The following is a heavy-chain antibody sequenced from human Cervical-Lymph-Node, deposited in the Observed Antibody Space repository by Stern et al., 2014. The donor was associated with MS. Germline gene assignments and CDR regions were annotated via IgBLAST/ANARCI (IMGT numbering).Heavy chain of an antibody. CDR2: IYYSGST. D-gene: IGHD3-22*01. CDR1: GGSISSSSYY. V-gene: IGHV4-39*01. CDR3: ARKYYDSSGYYYYNWFDP. Sequence: QLQLQESGPGLVKPSETLSLTCTVSGGSISSSSYYWGWIRQPPGKGLEWIGSIYYSGSTYYNPSLKSRVTISVDTSKNQFSLKLSSVTAADTAVYYCARKYYDSSGYYYYNWFDPWGQGTLVTVSS. J-gene: IGHJ5*02.